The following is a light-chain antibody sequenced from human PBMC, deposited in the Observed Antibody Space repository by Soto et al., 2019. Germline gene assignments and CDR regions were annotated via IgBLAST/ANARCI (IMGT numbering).Light chain of an antibody. CDR2: DVS. CDR1: RSDVGSNNR. Sequence: QSALTQPPSVSGSPGQSVAISCTGTRSDVGSNNRVSWYQQPPGSAPKLIIYDVSNRPSGIPDRFSGSKSANTDSLTISGLQTEDEADYYCSSYTTRTTYVFGTGTKLTVL. J-gene: IGLJ1*01. V-gene: IGLV2-18*02. CDR3: SSYTTRTTYV.